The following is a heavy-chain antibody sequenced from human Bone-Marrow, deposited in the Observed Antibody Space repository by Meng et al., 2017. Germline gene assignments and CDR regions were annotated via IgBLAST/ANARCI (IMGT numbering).Heavy chain of an antibody. V-gene: IGHV3-11*04. CDR2: ISSSGSTI. Sequence: GESLKISCAASGFTFSDYYMSWIRQAPGKGLEWVSYISSSGSTIYYADSVKGRFTISRDNSKNTLYLQMNSLRAEDTAVYYCARDSGDIVVVVAATHYFDYWGQGTLVTVSS. CDR3: ARDSGDIVVVVAATHYFDY. J-gene: IGHJ4*02. D-gene: IGHD2-15*01. CDR1: GFTFSDYY.